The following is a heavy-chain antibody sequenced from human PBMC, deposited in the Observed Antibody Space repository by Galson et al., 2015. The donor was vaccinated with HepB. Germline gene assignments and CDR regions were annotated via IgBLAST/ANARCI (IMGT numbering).Heavy chain of an antibody. CDR1: GFTFSSYA. Sequence: SLRLSCAASGFTFSSYAISWVRQAPGKGLEWVSGISGSGGSTYYADSVKGRFTISRDNSKNTLYLQMNSLRAEDTAVYYCAKNKAAAGNPFDYWGQGTLVTVSS. CDR2: ISGSGGST. D-gene: IGHD6-13*01. V-gene: IGHV3-23*01. J-gene: IGHJ4*02. CDR3: AKNKAAAGNPFDY.